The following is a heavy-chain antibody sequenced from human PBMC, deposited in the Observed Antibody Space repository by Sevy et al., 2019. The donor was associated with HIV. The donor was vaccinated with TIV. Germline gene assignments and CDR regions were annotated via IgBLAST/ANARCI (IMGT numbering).Heavy chain of an antibody. D-gene: IGHD5-12*01. V-gene: IGHV3-21*01. CDR3: AREKLGANALFNY. J-gene: IGHJ4*02. CDR2: ISSSSSYI. CDR1: GFTFSSYW. Sequence: GGSLRLSCAASGFTFSSYWMTWVRQAPGKGLEWVSSISSSSSYIYYADSVKGRFTISRDNAKNSLYLQMNSLRAEDTAVYYCAREKLGANALFNYWGQGTLVTVSS.